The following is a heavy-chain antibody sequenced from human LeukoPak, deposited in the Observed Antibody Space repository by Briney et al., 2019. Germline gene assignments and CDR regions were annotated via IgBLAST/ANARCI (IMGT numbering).Heavy chain of an antibody. V-gene: IGHV3-53*01. J-gene: IGHJ4*02. D-gene: IGHD5-18*01. CDR3: ASGYSYGDY. Sequence: GGSQRLSCAASGFIFSSYAMSLVRQAPGKGLEWVSVIYSGGSTYYADSVKGRFTISRDNSKNTLYLQMNSLRAEDTAVYYCASGYSYGDYWGQGTLVTVSS. CDR2: IYSGGST. CDR1: GFIFSSYA.